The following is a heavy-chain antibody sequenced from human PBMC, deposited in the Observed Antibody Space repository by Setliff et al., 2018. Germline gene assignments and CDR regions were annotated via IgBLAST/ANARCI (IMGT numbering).Heavy chain of an antibody. J-gene: IGHJ4*01. Sequence: VKVSCKASGGFSTHAISWVRQVPGQGLEWMGGIIPILGTTDYAQNFQGRVTITTDESTSSAYLEMSNLRSEDTAVYYCASALTRRVAVAGKSQFGYWGQGTLVTVSS. CDR2: IIPILGTT. CDR1: GGFSTHA. CDR3: ASALTRRVAVAGKSQFGY. D-gene: IGHD6-19*01. V-gene: IGHV1-69*05.